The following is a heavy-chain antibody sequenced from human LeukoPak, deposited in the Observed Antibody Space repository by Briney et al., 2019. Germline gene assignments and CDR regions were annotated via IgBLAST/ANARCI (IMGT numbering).Heavy chain of an antibody. CDR2: ISYDGSNK. CDR3: AREPAAGVYYYYYMDV. Sequence: PGRSLRLSCAASGFTFSSYAMHWVRQAPGKGLEWVAVISYDGSNKYYADSVKGRFTISRDNSKNTLYLQMNSLRAEDTAVYYCAREPAAGVYYYYYMDVWGKGTTVTVSS. D-gene: IGHD6-13*01. V-gene: IGHV3-30*04. J-gene: IGHJ6*03. CDR1: GFTFSSYA.